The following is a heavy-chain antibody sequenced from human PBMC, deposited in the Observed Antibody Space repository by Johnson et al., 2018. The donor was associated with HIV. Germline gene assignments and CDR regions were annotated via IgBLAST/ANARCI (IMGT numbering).Heavy chain of an antibody. V-gene: IGHV3-11*04. CDR2: ISSSGSTI. CDR1: GFTFSDYY. CDR3: ARERGEGGSYYSFRRDAFDI. J-gene: IGHJ3*02. D-gene: IGHD1-26*01. Sequence: QVQLVESGGGLVKPGGSLRLSCAASGFTFSDYYMSWIRQAPGKGLEWVSYISSSGSTIYYADSVKGRFTISRDNAKNSLYLQMNSLRAEDTAVYYCARERGEGGSYYSFRRDAFDIWGQGTMVTVPS.